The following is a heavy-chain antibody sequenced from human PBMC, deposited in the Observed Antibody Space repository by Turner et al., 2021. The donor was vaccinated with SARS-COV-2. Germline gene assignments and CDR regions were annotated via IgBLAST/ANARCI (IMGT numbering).Heavy chain of an antibody. CDR2: IYYSGST. CDR1: GGSISSSSYY. D-gene: IGHD5-18*01. CDR3: AGERIQLRSAGYGMDV. J-gene: IGHJ6*02. V-gene: IGHV4-39*01. Sequence: QLQLQESGPGLVKPSETLSPTCTVSGGSISSSSYYWGWIRQPPGKGLEWIGSIYYSGSTYYNPSLKSRVTISVDTAKSQFSLKLRSVTAADTAVYYCAGERIQLRSAGYGMDVWGQGTTVTVSS.